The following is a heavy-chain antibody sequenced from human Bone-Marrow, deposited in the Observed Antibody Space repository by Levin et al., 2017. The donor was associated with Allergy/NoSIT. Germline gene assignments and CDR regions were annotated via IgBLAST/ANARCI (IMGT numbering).Heavy chain of an antibody. Sequence: KVSCKGSGYSFTSYWIGWVRQMPGKGLEWMGIIYPGDSDTRYSPSFQGQVTISADKSISTAYLQWSSLKASDTAMYYCATFDSSGYYEIDYWGQGTLVTVSS. V-gene: IGHV5-51*01. D-gene: IGHD3-22*01. CDR1: GYSFTSYW. CDR3: ATFDSSGYYEIDY. J-gene: IGHJ4*02. CDR2: IYPGDSDT.